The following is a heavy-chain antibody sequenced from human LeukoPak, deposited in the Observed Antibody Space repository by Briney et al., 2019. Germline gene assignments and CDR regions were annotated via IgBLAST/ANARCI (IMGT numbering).Heavy chain of an antibody. V-gene: IGHV3-9*01. D-gene: IGHD3-10*01. CDR3: VRGPLSGKYHPPYDY. CDR1: GFTFDDYA. Sequence: GRSLRLSCAASGFTFDDYAMHWVRQAPGKGLEWVSGISWNSGSIGYADSVKGRFTISRDKAKNSLYLQMNSLRAEDTALYYYVRGPLSGKYHPPYDYWGQGTMVTVSS. J-gene: IGHJ4*02. CDR2: ISWNSGSI.